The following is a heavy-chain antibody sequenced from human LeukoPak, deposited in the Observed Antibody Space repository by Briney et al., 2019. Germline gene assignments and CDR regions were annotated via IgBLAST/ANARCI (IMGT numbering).Heavy chain of an antibody. V-gene: IGHV2-5*02. D-gene: IGHD3-10*01. CDR1: DFLLHTRGMA. CDR2: ISWDDDK. Sequence: SGPTLVKPTQNLTLTCSFSDFLLHTRGMAVAWIRQPPGKALEWLALISWDDDKRYSPSLKSRLTIAKGTSNNQVVLTLTNLDPVDTATYYCAPRRWAGGFDPWGQGLLVTVSS. CDR3: APRRWAGGFDP. J-gene: IGHJ5*02.